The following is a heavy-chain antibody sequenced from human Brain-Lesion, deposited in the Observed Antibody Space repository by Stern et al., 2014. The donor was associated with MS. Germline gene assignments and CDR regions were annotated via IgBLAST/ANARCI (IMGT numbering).Heavy chain of an antibody. Sequence: EVQLEESGGGLVQPGGSLRLSCAASGFSFSTYAMSWVRHTPGKGLQWVSGISGRGGPTYYADSVKGRFTISRDNSKNTLYLQMDSLRADDTAVYYCAKWPHHIAVAGTRYFQHWGQGTLVTVSS. CDR3: AKWPHHIAVAGTRYFQH. J-gene: IGHJ1*01. CDR1: GFSFSTYA. CDR2: ISGRGGPT. D-gene: IGHD6-19*01. V-gene: IGHV3-23*04.